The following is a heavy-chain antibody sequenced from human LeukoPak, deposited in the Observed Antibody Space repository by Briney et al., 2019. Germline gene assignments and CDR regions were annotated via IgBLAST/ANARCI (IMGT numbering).Heavy chain of an antibody. Sequence: ASVKDSCKASGGTFSSYAISWVRQAPGQGLEWMGRIIPILGIANYAQKFQGRVTITADKSTSAAYMELSSLRSEDTAVYYCARGSVRGDIVVLREEYGMDVWGQGTTVTVSS. CDR3: ARGSVRGDIVVLREEYGMDV. J-gene: IGHJ6*02. CDR1: GGTFSSYA. CDR2: IIPILGIA. D-gene: IGHD2-2*01. V-gene: IGHV1-69*04.